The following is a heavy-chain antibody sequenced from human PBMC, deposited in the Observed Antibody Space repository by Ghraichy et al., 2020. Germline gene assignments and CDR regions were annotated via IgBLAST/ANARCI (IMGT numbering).Heavy chain of an antibody. Sequence: GGSLRLSCEASGITVSTKYMHWVRQAPGKGLEWVSLIYSAGLTRYADSVRDRFTISRDSSTNKLFLQMDSLRAEDTAVYYWVGGNCGGDCYFDYWGQGTLVTVSS. CDR1: GITVSTKY. CDR2: IYSAGLT. V-gene: IGHV3-66*01. D-gene: IGHD2-21*02. CDR3: VGGNCGGDCYFDY. J-gene: IGHJ4*02.